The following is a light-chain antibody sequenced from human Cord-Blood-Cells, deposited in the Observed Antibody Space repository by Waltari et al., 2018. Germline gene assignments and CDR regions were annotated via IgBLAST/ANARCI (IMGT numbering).Light chain of an antibody. CDR1: NIGSKS. V-gene: IGLV3-21*04. CDR2: YDS. J-gene: IGLJ2*01. Sequence: SYVLTQPPSVSVAPGKTARITCGGNNIGSKSVHWYQQKPGQAPVLVIYYDSDRPSGIPERCYGSNSGNTATLTISRVEAGDEADYYCQVWDSSSDHVVFGGGTKLTVL. CDR3: QVWDSSSDHVV.